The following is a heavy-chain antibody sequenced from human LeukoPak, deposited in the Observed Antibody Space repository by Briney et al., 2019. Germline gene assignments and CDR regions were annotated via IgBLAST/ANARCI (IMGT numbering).Heavy chain of an antibody. Sequence: GRSLRLSCAASGFTFSSYSVNWVRQAPGEGLEWGSSISSSSSYIYYADSVKGRFTISRDNAKNSLYLQMNSLRAEDTAVYFCGRVHSGSLDYWGQGTLVTVSS. CDR3: GRVHSGSLDY. CDR1: GFTFSSYS. CDR2: ISSSSSYI. J-gene: IGHJ4*02. D-gene: IGHD5-12*01. V-gene: IGHV3-21*01.